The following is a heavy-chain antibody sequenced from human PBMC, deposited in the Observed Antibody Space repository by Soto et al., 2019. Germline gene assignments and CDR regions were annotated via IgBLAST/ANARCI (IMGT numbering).Heavy chain of an antibody. CDR3: ARDSSGSYNY. V-gene: IGHV3-21*01. CDR2: ISSSSSYI. J-gene: IGHJ4*02. D-gene: IGHD3-10*01. CDR1: GFTFSSYS. Sequence: EVQLVESGGGLVKPGGSLRLSCAASGFTFSSYSMNWVRQAPGKGLELVSSISSSSSYIYYADSVKGRFTISRDNAKNSLYLQMNSLRAEDTAVYYCARDSSGSYNYWGQGTLVTVSS.